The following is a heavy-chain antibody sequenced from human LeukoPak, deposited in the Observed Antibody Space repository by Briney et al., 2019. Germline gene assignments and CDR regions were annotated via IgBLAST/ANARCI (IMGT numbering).Heavy chain of an antibody. V-gene: IGHV4-38-2*02. J-gene: IGHJ4*02. D-gene: IGHD3-22*01. CDR3: ARAMLTMIGD. Sequence: SETLSLTCTVSGYSISSGYYWGWIRQPPGKGLEWIGSIYHSGSTYYNPSLKSRVTISVDTSKNQFSLKLSSVTAADTAVYYCARAMLTMIGDWGQGTLVTVSS. CDR1: GYSISSGYY. CDR2: IYHSGST.